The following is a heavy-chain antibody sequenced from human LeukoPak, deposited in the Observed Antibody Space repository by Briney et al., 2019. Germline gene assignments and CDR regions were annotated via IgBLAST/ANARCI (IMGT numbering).Heavy chain of an antibody. D-gene: IGHD6-13*01. J-gene: IGHJ4*02. Sequence: GASVKVSCKASGYTFTGYYMHWVRQALGQGLEWMGWINPNSGGTNYAQKFQGRVTMTRDTSISTAYMELSRLRSDDTAVYYCARDFQGAAAGTYWGQGTLVTVSS. CDR1: GYTFTGYY. CDR3: ARDFQGAAAGTY. V-gene: IGHV1-2*02. CDR2: INPNSGGT.